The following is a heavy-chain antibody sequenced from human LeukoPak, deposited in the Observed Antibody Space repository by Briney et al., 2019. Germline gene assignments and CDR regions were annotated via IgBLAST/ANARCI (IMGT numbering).Heavy chain of an antibody. CDR1: GFTFSSYG. CDR2: ISYNGSNK. CDR3: AKASDIVVVVAATPTDY. Sequence: PGGSLRLSCAASGFTFSSYGMHWVRQAPGKGLEWVAVISYNGSNKYYADSVKGRFTISRGNSKNTLYLQMNSLRAEDTAVYYCAKASDIVVVVAATPTDYWGQGTLVTVSS. D-gene: IGHD2-15*01. J-gene: IGHJ4*02. V-gene: IGHV3-30*18.